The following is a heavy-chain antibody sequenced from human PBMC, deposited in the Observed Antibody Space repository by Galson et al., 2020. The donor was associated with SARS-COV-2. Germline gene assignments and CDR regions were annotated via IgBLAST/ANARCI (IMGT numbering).Heavy chain of an antibody. CDR1: GFTFSSSA. D-gene: IGHD6-13*01. Sequence: GGSLRLSCRASGFTFSSSAMHWVRQAPGKGLEWVATISYDGTKRYNLDSVKGRFTISRDNSKNTLFLQMDSLTTEDTAVYYCARETDDDTSSWYGYWGQGTRVTVSS. CDR3: ARETDDDTSSWYGY. CDR2: ISYDGTKR. V-gene: IGHV3-30*04. J-gene: IGHJ4*02.